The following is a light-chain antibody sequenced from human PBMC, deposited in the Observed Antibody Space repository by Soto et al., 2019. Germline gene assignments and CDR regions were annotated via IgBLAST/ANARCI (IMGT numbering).Light chain of an antibody. J-gene: IGKJ2*01. CDR1: QSVSSY. Sequence: EIELTQSPATLSLSPGDRATLSCRASQSVSSYLAWYQQKPGQAPKLLIYDASNRATGIPARFSGSGSGTEFTLTISSLEPEDFAVYYCQQRSNWPPTFGQGTKLEIK. V-gene: IGKV3-11*01. CDR3: QQRSNWPPT. CDR2: DAS.